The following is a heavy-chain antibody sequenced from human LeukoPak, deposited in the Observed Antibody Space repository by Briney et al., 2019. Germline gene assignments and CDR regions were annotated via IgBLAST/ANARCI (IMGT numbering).Heavy chain of an antibody. CDR2: IYHSGST. J-gene: IGHJ4*02. V-gene: IGHV4-59*01. D-gene: IGHD6-13*01. CDR1: GDSISSYY. CDR3: ATGYSSTWYYFDY. Sequence: SQTLSLTCTVSGDSISSYYWSWIRQPPGKGLEWIGYIYHSGSTNYNPSLKSRVTISADASKDQFSLKLASVTAADTAVYYCATGYSSTWYYFDYWGQGTLVTVSS.